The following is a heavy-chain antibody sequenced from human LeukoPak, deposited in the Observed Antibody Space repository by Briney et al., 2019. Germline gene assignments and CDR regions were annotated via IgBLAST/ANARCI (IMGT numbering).Heavy chain of an antibody. D-gene: IGHD6-13*01. Sequence: PSETLSLTCAVYGGSLSGYYWSWIRQPPGKGLEWSGEINHSGSTNYNPSLKSRVTISVDTSKNQFSLKLSSVTAADTAVYYCARDSSIRPWGRYFDYWGQGTLVTVSS. CDR3: ARDSSIRPWGRYFDY. CDR2: INHSGST. J-gene: IGHJ4*02. CDR1: GGSLSGYY. V-gene: IGHV4-34*01.